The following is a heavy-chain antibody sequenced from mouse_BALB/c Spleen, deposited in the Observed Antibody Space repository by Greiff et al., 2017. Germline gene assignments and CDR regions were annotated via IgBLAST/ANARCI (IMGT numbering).Heavy chain of an antibody. Sequence: VQLQQSGAELVKPGASVKLSCKASGYTFTSYYMYWVKQRPGQGLEWIGEINPSNGGTNFNEKFKSKATLTVDKSSSTAYMQLSSLTSEDSAVYYCTREGTTVVADYWGQGTTLTVSS. J-gene: IGHJ2*01. V-gene: IGHV1S81*02. CDR2: INPSNGGT. CDR3: TREGTTVVADY. CDR1: GYTFTSYY. D-gene: IGHD1-1*01.